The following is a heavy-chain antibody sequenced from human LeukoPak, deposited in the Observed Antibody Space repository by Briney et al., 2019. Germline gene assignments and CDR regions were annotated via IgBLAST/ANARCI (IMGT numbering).Heavy chain of an antibody. Sequence: GGSLRLSCAASGFTFSSYGMHWVRQAPGKGLEWVAVISYDGSNKYYADSVKGRFTISRDNSKNTLYLQMNSLRAEDTAVYYCAKIPLFVWGSYRSTYYFDYWGQGTLVTVSS. CDR2: ISYDGSNK. CDR1: GFTFSSYG. CDR3: AKIPLFVWGSYRSTYYFDY. V-gene: IGHV3-30*18. D-gene: IGHD3-16*02. J-gene: IGHJ4*02.